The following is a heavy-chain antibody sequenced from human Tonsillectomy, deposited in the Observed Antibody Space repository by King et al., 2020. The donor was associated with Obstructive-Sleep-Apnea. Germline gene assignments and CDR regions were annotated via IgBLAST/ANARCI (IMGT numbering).Heavy chain of an antibody. CDR1: GFTFDDYA. V-gene: IGHV3-49*03. J-gene: IGHJ4*02. Sequence: QLVQSGGDLVQPGRSLRLSCTTSGFTFDDYAMRWFRQAPGKGLELVVFIRSKAYGGTTDYAASVKGRFTISRDDSKSIAYLHMNSLKTEDTAVYYCTRDSGYSYGLGDDFDYWGQGTLVTVSS. CDR3: TRDSGYSYGLGDDFDY. CDR2: IRSKAYGGTT. D-gene: IGHD5-18*01.